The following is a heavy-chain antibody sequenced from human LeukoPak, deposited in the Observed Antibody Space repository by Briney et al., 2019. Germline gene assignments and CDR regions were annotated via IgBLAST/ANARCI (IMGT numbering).Heavy chain of an antibody. Sequence: GGSLRLSCAASGFTFSSYAMNWVRQAPGKGLEWVSYISSSGSTIYYADSVKGRFTVSRDNAKNSLYLQMNSLRAEDTAVYYCAASGYNYYDYYYMDVWGKGTTVTISS. D-gene: IGHD5-12*01. CDR1: GFTFSSYA. J-gene: IGHJ6*03. CDR3: AASGYNYYDYYYMDV. V-gene: IGHV3-48*03. CDR2: ISSSGSTI.